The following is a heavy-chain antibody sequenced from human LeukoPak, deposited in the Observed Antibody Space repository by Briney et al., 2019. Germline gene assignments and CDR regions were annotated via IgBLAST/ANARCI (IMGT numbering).Heavy chain of an antibody. CDR1: GYTFTGYY. D-gene: IGHD3-10*01. CDR2: INPNSGGT. CDR3: ARVWGITMVRGVIAPVYFDY. J-gene: IGHJ4*02. V-gene: IGHV1-2*06. Sequence: ASVKVSCKASGYTFTGYYMHWVRQAPGQGPEWMGRINPNSGGTNYAQKFQGRVTMTRDTSISTAYMELSRLRSDDTAVYYCARVWGITMVRGVIAPVYFDYWGQRTLVTVSS.